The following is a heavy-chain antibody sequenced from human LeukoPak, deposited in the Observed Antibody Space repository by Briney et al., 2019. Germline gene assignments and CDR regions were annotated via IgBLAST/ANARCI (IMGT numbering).Heavy chain of an antibody. D-gene: IGHD3-22*01. Sequence: SETLSLTCTVSDGSISSYYWHWFRQPPGKGLEWIGHIYYTGTTHYNPSLQSRVSISIDTPKNQFSLKLRSVTAVDTAVYYCARWGHFDTSGYFVTDYWGQGTLITVSS. V-gene: IGHV4-59*01. CDR2: IYYTGTT. CDR1: DGSISSYY. CDR3: ARWGHFDTSGYFVTDY. J-gene: IGHJ4*02.